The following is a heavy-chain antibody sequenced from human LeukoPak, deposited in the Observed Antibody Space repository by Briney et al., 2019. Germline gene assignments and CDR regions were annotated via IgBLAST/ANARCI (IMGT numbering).Heavy chain of an antibody. Sequence: SETLSLTCTVSGGSISSYYWSWIRQPAGKGLEWIGRIYTSGSTNYNPSLKSRVTMSVDTSKNQFSLKLSSVTAADTAVYYCARGDGGYYDSSGYYSTPEYFQHWGQGTLVTVSS. CDR3: ARGDGGYYDSSGYYSTPEYFQH. CDR1: GGSISSYY. CDR2: IYTSGST. J-gene: IGHJ1*01. V-gene: IGHV4-4*07. D-gene: IGHD3-22*01.